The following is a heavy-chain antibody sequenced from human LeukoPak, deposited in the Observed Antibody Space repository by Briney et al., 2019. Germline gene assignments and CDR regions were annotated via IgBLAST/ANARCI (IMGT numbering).Heavy chain of an antibody. CDR3: AKAPRAAAGTYNGMDL. CDR1: GFTFSSYA. Sequence: GGSLRLSCAASGFTFSSYAMSWVRQAPGKGLEWVSAISGSGGSTYYVDSVKGRFTISRDNSKNTLYLQMNSLRAEDTAVYYCAKAPRAAAGTYNGMDLWGQGTTVTVSS. CDR2: ISGSGGST. V-gene: IGHV3-23*01. D-gene: IGHD6-13*01. J-gene: IGHJ6*02.